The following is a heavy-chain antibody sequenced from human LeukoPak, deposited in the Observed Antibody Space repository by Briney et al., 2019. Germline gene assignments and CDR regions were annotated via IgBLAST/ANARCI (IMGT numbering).Heavy chain of an antibody. J-gene: IGHJ4*02. CDR1: GGSFSGYY. CDR2: INHSGST. V-gene: IGHV4-34*01. D-gene: IGHD5-12*01. CDR3: ARSRSKWRLDF. Sequence: SETLSLTCAVYGGSFSGYYWSWIRQPPGKGLEWIGEINHSGSTNYNPSLKSRVTISVDTSKNQFSLKLNSVTAADTAVYYCARSRSKWRLDFWGQGTLVTVSS.